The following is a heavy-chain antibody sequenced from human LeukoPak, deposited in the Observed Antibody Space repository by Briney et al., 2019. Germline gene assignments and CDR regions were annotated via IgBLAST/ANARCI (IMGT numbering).Heavy chain of an antibody. CDR2: ISKDGSDK. Sequence: VGSLRFSCAASGFTFSDYAMHWVRQAPGKGLEWVAVISKDGSDKYYPGSVRGRFTISRDNSKNTIYLQMDRLRAEDTVIYYCARDYWWNYNYWGQGTLVTVSS. V-gene: IGHV3-30-3*01. CDR1: GFTFSDYA. CDR3: ARDYWWNYNY. D-gene: IGHD1-7*01. J-gene: IGHJ4*02.